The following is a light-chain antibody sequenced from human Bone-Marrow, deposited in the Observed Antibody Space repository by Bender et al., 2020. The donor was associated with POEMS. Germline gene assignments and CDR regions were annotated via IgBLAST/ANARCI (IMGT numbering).Light chain of an antibody. J-gene: IGLJ2*01. CDR2: QDN. CDR3: QAWDSDTVREV. Sequence: SYELTQPPSVSVSPGQTVSITCSGGTLEDKYASWYQQKPGQSPVLVIYQDNKRPSRIPERFSGSNTGNTATLTISGTQAVDEADYYCQAWDSDTVREVFGGGTKLTVL. V-gene: IGLV3-1*01. CDR1: TLEDKY.